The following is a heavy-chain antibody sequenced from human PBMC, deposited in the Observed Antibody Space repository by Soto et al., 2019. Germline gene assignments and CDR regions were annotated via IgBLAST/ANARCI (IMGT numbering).Heavy chain of an antibody. CDR2: IYPGDSDT. CDR3: ARQGNRIAVAITRDRYYYYYYGMDV. D-gene: IGHD6-19*01. CDR1: GYSFTSYW. Sequence: PGASLKISCKGSGYSFTSYWIGWVRQMPGKGLEWMGIIYPGDSDTRYSPSFQGQVTISADKSISTAYLQWSSLKASDTAMYYCARQGNRIAVAITRDRYYYYYYGMDVRGEVTTVTVSS. J-gene: IGHJ6*04. V-gene: IGHV5-51*01.